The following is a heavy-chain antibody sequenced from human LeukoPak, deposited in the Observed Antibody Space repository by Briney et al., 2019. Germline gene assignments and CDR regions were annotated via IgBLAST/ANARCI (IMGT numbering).Heavy chain of an antibody. J-gene: IGHJ4*02. Sequence: GGSLGLSCGASGFTFSSYSMNWLRPAAGKVREGVSSISSNRRYIYDPDSVKGRFSISKDNAKHSLYLQMSSLRAEHTAVYYCARGLEYSSSVGNYFDYWGQGTLVTVSS. D-gene: IGHD6-6*01. CDR3: ARGLEYSSSVGNYFDY. CDR2: ISSNRRYI. CDR1: GFTFSSYS. V-gene: IGHV3-21*01.